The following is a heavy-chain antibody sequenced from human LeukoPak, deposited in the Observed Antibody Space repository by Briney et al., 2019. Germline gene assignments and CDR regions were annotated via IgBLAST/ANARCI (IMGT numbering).Heavy chain of an antibody. D-gene: IGHD3-16*01. CDR3: AGTLITVSFDP. Sequence: PGGSLRLSCAASGFTFSTCSMKWVRQAPGKALEWVSSISGSSYHIYYADSVKGRFTISRDNANNLLYLQMNSLRAEDTAVYYCAGTLITVSFDPWGQGTLVTVSS. J-gene: IGHJ5*02. V-gene: IGHV3-21*01. CDR2: ISGSSYHI. CDR1: GFTFSTCS.